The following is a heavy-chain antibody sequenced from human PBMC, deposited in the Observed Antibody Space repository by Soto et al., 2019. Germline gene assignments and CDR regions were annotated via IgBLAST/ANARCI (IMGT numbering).Heavy chain of an antibody. CDR2: INPNSGGT. J-gene: IGHJ6*02. Sequence: ASVKVSCKASGYTFTDYYMHWVRQAPRQGLEWMGWINPNSGGTNYAQKFQGRVTMTRDTSISTAYMELSRLRSDDTAVYYCARKLELRGSYYYYSDMDVWGQGTTVTVSS. CDR3: ARKLELRGSYYYYSDMDV. CDR1: GYTFTDYY. D-gene: IGHD1-7*01. V-gene: IGHV1-2*02.